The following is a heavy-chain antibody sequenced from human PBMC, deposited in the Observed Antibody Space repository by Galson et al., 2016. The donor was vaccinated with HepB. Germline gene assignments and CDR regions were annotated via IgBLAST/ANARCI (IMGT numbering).Heavy chain of an antibody. CDR3: AREGLWFGGLLETYYHYYCMDV. J-gene: IGHJ6*02. D-gene: IGHD3-10*01. Sequence: SVKVSCKASGGSLSSSAINWVRQAPGQGLEWVGGIIPIFGTPNYAQKFQGRVRITADESTSTGYMELSSLRSDDTAVYYCAREGLWFGGLLETYYHYYCMDVWGQGTTVTVSS. CDR1: GGSLSSSA. CDR2: IIPIFGTP. V-gene: IGHV1-69*13.